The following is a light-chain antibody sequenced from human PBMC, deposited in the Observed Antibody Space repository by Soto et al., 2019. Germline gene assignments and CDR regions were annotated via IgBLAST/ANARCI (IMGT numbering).Light chain of an antibody. J-gene: IGKJ2*01. CDR2: GAS. CDR1: QSLSSSY. V-gene: IGKV3-20*01. CDR3: QQYGTSLYT. Sequence: ENVLTQSPGTLSLSPGERVTLSCRASQSLSSSYLAWYQQKPGQAPRLLIYGASSRATGIPDRFSGSGSGTDFTLTISRLEPEDFAVYYCQQYGTSLYTFGQGTKLEIK.